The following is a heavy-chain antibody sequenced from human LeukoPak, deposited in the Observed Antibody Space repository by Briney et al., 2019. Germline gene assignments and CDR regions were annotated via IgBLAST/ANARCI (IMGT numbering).Heavy chain of an antibody. V-gene: IGHV1-24*01. J-gene: IGHJ5*02. Sequence: ASVKVSSKVSGYTLTELSMHWVRQAPGKGLEWMGGFDPEDGETIYAQKFQGRVTMTEDTSTDTAYMELSSLRSEDTAVYYCATFFHCSGGSCYSVGWFDPWGQGTLVTVSP. CDR2: FDPEDGET. CDR3: ATFFHCSGGSCYSVGWFDP. CDR1: GYTLTELS. D-gene: IGHD2-15*01.